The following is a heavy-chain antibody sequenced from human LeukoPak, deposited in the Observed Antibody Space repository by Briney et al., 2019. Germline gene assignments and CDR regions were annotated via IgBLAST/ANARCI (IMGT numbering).Heavy chain of an antibody. D-gene: IGHD1-26*01. J-gene: IGHJ3*02. CDR3: ARHCYGIVGATCYAFDT. CDR1: GFTFSSYS. V-gene: IGHV3-21*01. Sequence: GGSLRLSCAASGFTFSSYSMNWVRQAPGKGLEWVSSISSSSSYIYYADSVKGRFTISRDNAKNSLYLQMNSLRAEDTAVYYCARHCYGIVGATCYAFDTWGQGTMVTVSS. CDR2: ISSSSSYI.